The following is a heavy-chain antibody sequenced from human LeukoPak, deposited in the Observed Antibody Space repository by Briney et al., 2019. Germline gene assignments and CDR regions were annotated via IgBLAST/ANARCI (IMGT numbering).Heavy chain of an antibody. CDR2: INPNSGGT. J-gene: IGHJ4*02. CDR3: ARVVRGVMGATYYFDY. V-gene: IGHV1-2*02. Sequence: VASVKVSCKASGYSLTGYYIHWVRQAPGQGLEWMGWINPNSGGTNYAQKFQGRVTMTRDTSISTAYMELSRLRSDDTAVYYYARVVRGVMGATYYFDYWGQGTLVTVSS. CDR1: GYSLTGYY. D-gene: IGHD3-10*01.